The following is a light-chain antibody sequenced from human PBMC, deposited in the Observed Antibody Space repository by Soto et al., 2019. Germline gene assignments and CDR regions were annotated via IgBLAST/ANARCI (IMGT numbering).Light chain of an antibody. CDR3: QHYGSPLT. CDR1: QSVTSTH. CDR2: GTS. Sequence: EIVLTQSPGTLSLSPGERATLSCRASQSVTSTHLAWYQQKPGQAPRLFIYGTSSRATGIPDRFSGSGSGTDFTLTISRLAPEDFAVYYCQHYGSPLTFGGGTKVDIK. J-gene: IGKJ4*01. V-gene: IGKV3-20*01.